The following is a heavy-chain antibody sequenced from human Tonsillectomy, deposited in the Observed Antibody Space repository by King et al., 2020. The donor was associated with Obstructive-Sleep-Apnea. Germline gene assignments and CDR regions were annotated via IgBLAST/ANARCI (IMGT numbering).Heavy chain of an antibody. CDR2: INHSGST. CDR3: ARVLGAAGPDYYFDY. J-gene: IGHJ4*02. CDR1: GGSFNTYY. D-gene: IGHD1-26*01. Sequence: VQLQQWGAGLLKPSETLSLTCAVYGGSFNTYYWGWIRQPPGKGLEWIGEINHSGSTNCNPSLKSRVTISVDTSRNQFSLKLHSVTAAYTAVYYCARVLGAAGPDYYFDYWGQGTLVTVSS. V-gene: IGHV4-34*01.